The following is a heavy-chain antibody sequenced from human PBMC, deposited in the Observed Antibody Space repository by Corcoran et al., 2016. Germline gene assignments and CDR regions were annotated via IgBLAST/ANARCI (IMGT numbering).Heavy chain of an antibody. CDR1: GFTFSSYG. D-gene: IGHD4-17*01. Sequence: QVQLVESGGGVVQPGRSLRLSCAASGFTFSSYGMHWVRQAPGKGLEWVAVISYDGSNKYYADSVKGRFTISRDNSKNTLYLQMNSTRAGDTAVYYCAKELGPRGHYDDAFDIWGQGTMVTVSS. CDR3: AKELGPRGHYDDAFDI. CDR2: ISYDGSNK. J-gene: IGHJ3*02. V-gene: IGHV3-30*18.